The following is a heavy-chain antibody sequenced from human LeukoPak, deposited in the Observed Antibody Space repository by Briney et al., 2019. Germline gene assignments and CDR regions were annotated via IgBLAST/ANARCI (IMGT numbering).Heavy chain of an antibody. CDR3: ARGGSGSSKYWVF. Sequence: PGGSLRLSCAASDFTLSLYWMTWVRQAPGRGLEWVANIDSDGGDKYYGDSVKGRFSISRDNAENSLFLQMNNLRVEDSAVYYCARGGSGSSKYWVFWGQGTLVTVSS. J-gene: IGHJ4*02. V-gene: IGHV3-7*01. CDR2: IDSDGGDK. D-gene: IGHD2-8*02. CDR1: DFTLSLYW.